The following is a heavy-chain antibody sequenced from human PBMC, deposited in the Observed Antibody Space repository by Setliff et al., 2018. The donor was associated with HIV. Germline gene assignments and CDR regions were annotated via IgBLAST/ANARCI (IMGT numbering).Heavy chain of an antibody. J-gene: IGHJ3*02. CDR1: GYTFIDNY. D-gene: IGHD5-18*01. Sequence: ASVKVSCKASGYTFIDNYIHWVRQAPGQGLEWMAWINSATGGTNYAQNFQGWVTVTRDTSINTVYMELSSLKSDDTAVYYCARDSDTAFDIWGQGTMVTVSS. CDR3: ARDSDTAFDI. V-gene: IGHV1-2*04. CDR2: INSATGGT.